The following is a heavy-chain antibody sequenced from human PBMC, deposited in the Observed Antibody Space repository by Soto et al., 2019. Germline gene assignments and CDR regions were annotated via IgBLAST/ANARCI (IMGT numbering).Heavy chain of an antibody. D-gene: IGHD3-16*02. Sequence: QVQLVESGGGVVQPGRSLRLSCAASGFTFTNYPMHWVRQAPGKGLDWVAIISYDGNTKYYADSVKGRFTISRDISKNTLYLQRNSLSPDDTAVYYCARVASRYTATWYVDFWGQGTLVTVSS. CDR1: GFTFTNYP. CDR2: ISYDGNTK. CDR3: ARVASRYTATWYVDF. V-gene: IGHV3-30-3*01. J-gene: IGHJ4*01.